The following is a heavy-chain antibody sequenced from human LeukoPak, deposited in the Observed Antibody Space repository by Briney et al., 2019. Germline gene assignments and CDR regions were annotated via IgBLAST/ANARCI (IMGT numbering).Heavy chain of an antibody. CDR1: GYTFTSYG. D-gene: IGHD4-17*01. CDR3: ARALYGDYVGVFDY. J-gene: IGHJ4*02. Sequence: ASVKVSCKASGYTFTSYGISWVRQAPGQGLEWMGWISAYNGNTNYAQKLQGRVTMTTDTPTSTAYMELRSLRSDDTAVYYCARALYGDYVGVFDYWGQGTLVTVSS. V-gene: IGHV1-18*04. CDR2: ISAYNGNT.